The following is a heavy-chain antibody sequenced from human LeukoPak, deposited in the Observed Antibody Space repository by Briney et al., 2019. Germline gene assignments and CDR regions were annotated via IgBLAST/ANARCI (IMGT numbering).Heavy chain of an antibody. CDR2: FSYSGST. Sequence: SETLSLTCTVSGGSISSSSFYWGWIRQPPGKGLEWIGTFSYSGSTYYNPSLKSRVTISVDTSKNQFSLKLSSVTAADTAVYYCARDGGTFITIFGVGEPAYFDYWGQGTLVTVSS. V-gene: IGHV4-39*07. D-gene: IGHD3-3*01. J-gene: IGHJ4*02. CDR1: GGSISSSSFY. CDR3: ARDGGTFITIFGVGEPAYFDY.